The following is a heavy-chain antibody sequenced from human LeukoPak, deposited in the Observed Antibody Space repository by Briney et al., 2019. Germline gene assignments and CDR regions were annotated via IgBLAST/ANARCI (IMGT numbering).Heavy chain of an antibody. V-gene: IGHV3-48*03. CDR3: AREVATIDY. CDR2: ISSSGSTI. Sequence: PGGSLRLSCTASGFTFSSDEMNWVRQAPGKGLEWVSYISSSGSTIYYADSVKGRFTISRDNAKNSLYLQMNSLRAEDTAVYYCAREVATIDYWGQGTLVTVSS. J-gene: IGHJ4*02. CDR1: GFTFSSDE. D-gene: IGHD5-12*01.